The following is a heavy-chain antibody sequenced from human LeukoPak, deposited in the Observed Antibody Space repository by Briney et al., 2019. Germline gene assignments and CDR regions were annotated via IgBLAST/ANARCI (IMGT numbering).Heavy chain of an antibody. V-gene: IGHV4-39*01. J-gene: IGHJ1*01. CDR2: IYYSGST. CDR1: GGSISSSSYY. Sequence: PSETLSLTCTVSGGSISSSSYYWGWIRQPPGKGLEWIGSIYYSGSTYYNPSLKSRVTISVDTSKNQFSLKLSSVTAADTAVYYCARHYRFEKYGDPEYFQHWGQGTLVTVSS. CDR3: ARHYRFEKYGDPEYFQH. D-gene: IGHD3-16*02.